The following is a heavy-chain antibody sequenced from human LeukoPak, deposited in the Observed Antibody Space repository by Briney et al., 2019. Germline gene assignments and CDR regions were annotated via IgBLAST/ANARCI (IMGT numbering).Heavy chain of an antibody. V-gene: IGHV3-49*03. CDR1: GFTFGDYA. J-gene: IGHJ3*02. CDR3: TRVRDGKSKDSDAFDM. Sequence: GGSLRLSCTTSGFTFGDYAMTWFRQAPGQGLEWVGFIRTKTYGATIQYAASVKGRFTISRDDSKSIAYLQMNSLKAEDTAVYYCTRVRDGKSKDSDAFDMWGQGTLVTVSS. D-gene: IGHD1-14*01. CDR2: IRTKTYGATI.